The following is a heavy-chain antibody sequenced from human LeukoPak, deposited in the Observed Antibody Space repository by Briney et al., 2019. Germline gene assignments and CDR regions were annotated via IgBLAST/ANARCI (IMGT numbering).Heavy chain of an antibody. CDR2: IYYTGST. CDR3: ARLHYGGNYGYYYYYMDV. Sequence: SETLSLTCTVSGGSISSSSYYWGWIRQPPGKGLEWIGTIYYTGSTYYNPSLKSRVTISVDTSKNQFSLKLSSVTAADTAVYYCARLHYGGNYGYYYYYMDVWGKGTTVTISS. CDR1: GGSISSSSYY. D-gene: IGHD4-23*01. J-gene: IGHJ6*03. V-gene: IGHV4-39*01.